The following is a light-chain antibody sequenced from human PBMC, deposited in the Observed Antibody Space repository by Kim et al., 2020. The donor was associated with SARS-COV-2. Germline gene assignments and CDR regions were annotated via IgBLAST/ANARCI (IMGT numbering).Light chain of an antibody. Sequence: QLVLTQSPSASASLGDSVKLTCILTSGHSTYAIAWHQQQPEKGPRFLMKLNSDGSHRRGDGIPDRFSGSSSGTERYLTISSVQAEDEADYYCQTWDTGIRVFGGGTKLAV. V-gene: IGLV4-69*01. CDR2: LNSDGSH. J-gene: IGLJ3*02. CDR3: QTWDTGIRV. CDR1: SGHSTYA.